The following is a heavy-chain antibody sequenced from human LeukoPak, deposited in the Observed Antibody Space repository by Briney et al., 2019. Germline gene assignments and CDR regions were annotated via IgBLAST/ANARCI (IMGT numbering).Heavy chain of an antibody. V-gene: IGHV4-59*08. CDR2: IYYSGST. CDR3: AVNLTKHTFDI. CDR1: GGSISTYY. J-gene: IGHJ3*02. D-gene: IGHD1-1*01. Sequence: PSETLSLTCTVSGGSISTYYRSWIRQSPGKGLEWIGSIYYSGSTNYNPSLKSRVTISVDTSKNQFSLELSSVTAADTAVYYCAVNLTKHTFDIWGQGTMVTVSS.